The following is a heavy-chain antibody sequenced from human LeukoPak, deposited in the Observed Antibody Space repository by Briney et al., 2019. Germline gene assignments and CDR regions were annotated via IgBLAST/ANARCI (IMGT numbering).Heavy chain of an antibody. V-gene: IGHV3-66*01. CDR3: AREGDIVVVVAAMWGAFDI. J-gene: IGHJ3*02. Sequence: PGGSLRLSCAASGFTVSSNYMSWVRQAPGKGLEWVSIIYSGGSTYYADSVKGRFTISRDNSKNTLYLQMNSLRAEDTAVYYCAREGDIVVVVAAMWGAFDIWGQGTMVTVSS. CDR1: GFTVSSNY. CDR2: IYSGGST. D-gene: IGHD2-15*01.